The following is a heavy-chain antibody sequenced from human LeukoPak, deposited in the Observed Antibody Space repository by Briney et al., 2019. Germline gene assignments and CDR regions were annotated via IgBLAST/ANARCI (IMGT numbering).Heavy chain of an antibody. J-gene: IGHJ6*02. CDR1: GFTFSSFT. CDR3: AKERALLWFGQFSRGCMDV. V-gene: IGHV3-23*01. D-gene: IGHD3-10*01. Sequence: GGSLRLSCAASGFTFSSFTMGWVRLAPGKGLEWVSTISGSGNTTFYADFVRGRFTTSRDNSKNTLDLQMNSLRVEDTAVYYCAKERALLWFGQFSRGCMDVWGQGTTVSVSS. CDR2: ISGSGNTT.